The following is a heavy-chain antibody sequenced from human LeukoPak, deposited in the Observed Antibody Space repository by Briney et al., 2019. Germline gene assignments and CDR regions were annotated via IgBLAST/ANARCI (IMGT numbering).Heavy chain of an antibody. CDR2: IYHSGST. CDR3: ARDSQDYYGSGSYYFDY. V-gene: IGHV4-39*07. D-gene: IGHD3-10*01. J-gene: IGHJ4*02. CDR1: GGSISSSSYY. Sequence: SETLSLTCTVSGGSISSSSYYWGWIRQPPGKGLEWIGEIYHSGSTNYNPSLKSRVTISVDKSKNQFSLKLSSVTAADTAVYYCARDSQDYYGSGSYYFDYWGQGTLVTVSS.